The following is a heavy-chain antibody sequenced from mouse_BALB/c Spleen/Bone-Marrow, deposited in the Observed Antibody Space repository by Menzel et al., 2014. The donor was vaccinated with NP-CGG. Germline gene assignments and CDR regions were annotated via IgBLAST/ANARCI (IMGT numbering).Heavy chain of an antibody. D-gene: IGHD2-4*01. J-gene: IGHJ2*01. V-gene: IGHV5-6*01. CDR3: ARRRDYDYFDY. CDR2: ISSGGSYT. CDR1: GFTFSSYG. Sequence: EVQRVESGGDLVKPGGSLKLSCAASGFTFSSYGMSWVRQIPDKRLEWVATISSGGSYTFYPDGVKGRFTISRDTAKNTLNLQMTSLKTEDTAMSYCARRRDYDYFDYWGQGTTLTVSS.